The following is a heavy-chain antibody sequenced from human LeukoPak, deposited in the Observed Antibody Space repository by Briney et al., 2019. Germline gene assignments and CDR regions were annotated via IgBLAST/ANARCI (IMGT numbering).Heavy chain of an antibody. Sequence: ASVKVSCKASGYTFTSYGISWVRQAPGQGLEWMGWINAYNGNTNYAQKLQGRVTMTTDTSTSTAYMELRSLRSDDTAVYYCARDTSIAARPRFNGMDVWGQGTTVTVSS. V-gene: IGHV1-18*01. CDR2: INAYNGNT. CDR1: GYTFTSYG. D-gene: IGHD6-6*01. CDR3: ARDTSIAARPRFNGMDV. J-gene: IGHJ6*02.